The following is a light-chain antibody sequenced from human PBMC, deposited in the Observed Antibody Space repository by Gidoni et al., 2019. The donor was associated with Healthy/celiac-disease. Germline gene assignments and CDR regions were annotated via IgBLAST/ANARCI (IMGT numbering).Light chain of an antibody. J-gene: IGKJ1*01. CDR2: AAS. Sequence: IRITQSPSSLSASTGDRVTITCRASQGISSYLAWYQQKPGKAPKLLIYAASTLQSGVPSRFSGSGSGTDFTLTISCLQSEDFATYYCQQYYSYPPTWTFGQGTKVEIK. CDR3: QQYYSYPPTWT. V-gene: IGKV1-8*01. CDR1: QGISSY.